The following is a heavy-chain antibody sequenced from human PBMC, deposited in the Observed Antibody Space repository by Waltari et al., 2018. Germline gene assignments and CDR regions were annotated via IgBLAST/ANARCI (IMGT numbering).Heavy chain of an antibody. CDR1: GGTFSSYT. Sequence: QVQLVQSGAEVKKPGSSVKVSCKASGGTFSSYTISWVRQAPGQGLEWMGRIIPSLSRANYAQKFQGRVTITADKSTSTAYMELSSLRSEETAVYYCARVGGGNSDDYYYYGMDVWGQGTTVTVSS. CDR2: IIPSLSRA. D-gene: IGHD2-21*02. CDR3: ARVGGGNSDDYYYYGMDV. V-gene: IGHV1-69*08. J-gene: IGHJ6*02.